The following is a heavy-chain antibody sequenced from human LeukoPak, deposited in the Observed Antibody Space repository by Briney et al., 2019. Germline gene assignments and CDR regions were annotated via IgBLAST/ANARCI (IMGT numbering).Heavy chain of an antibody. J-gene: IGHJ4*02. CDR3: AREADGGFDY. Sequence: SQTLSLTCAISGDSVSSTSPTWNWIRQSPSRGLEWLGRTYQRSKWYNDYAVSVKSRITINPDTSKNQFSLQLNSVTPEDTALYYCAREADGGFDYWGQGTLVTVSS. CDR2: TYQRSKWYN. D-gene: IGHD2-15*01. CDR1: GDSVSSTSPT. V-gene: IGHV6-1*01.